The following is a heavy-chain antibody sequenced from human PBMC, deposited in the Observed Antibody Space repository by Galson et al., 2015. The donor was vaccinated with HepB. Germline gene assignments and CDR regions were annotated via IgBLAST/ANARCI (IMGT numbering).Heavy chain of an antibody. CDR1: GGTFSSYT. V-gene: IGHV1-69*02. D-gene: IGHD4-17*01. CDR3: ARVIGDGFVHYYGMDV. Sequence: SVKVSCKASGGTFSSYTISWVRQAPGQGLEWMGRIIPILGIANYAQKFQGRVTITADKSTSTAYMELSSLRSEDTAVYYCARVIGDGFVHYYGMDVWGQGTTVTVSS. CDR2: IIPILGIA. J-gene: IGHJ6*02.